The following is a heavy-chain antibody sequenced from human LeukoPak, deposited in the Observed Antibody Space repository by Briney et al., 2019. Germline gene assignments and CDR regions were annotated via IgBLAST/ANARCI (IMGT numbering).Heavy chain of an antibody. V-gene: IGHV4-34*01. CDR2: INHSGST. CDR3: ARFYTSSWLYNWFDP. Sequence: SQTLSLTCTVSGGSISSYYWSWIRQPPGKGLEWIGEINHSGSTNYNPSLKSRVTISVDTSKNQFSLKLSSVTAADTAVYYCARFYTSSWLYNWFDPWGQGTLVTVSS. J-gene: IGHJ5*02. CDR1: GGSISSYY. D-gene: IGHD6-13*01.